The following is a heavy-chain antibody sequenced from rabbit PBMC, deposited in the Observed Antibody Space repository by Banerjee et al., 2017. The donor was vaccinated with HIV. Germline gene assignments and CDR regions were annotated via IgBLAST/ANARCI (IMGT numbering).Heavy chain of an antibody. CDR2: IYTGDGDT. CDR1: GFSFSSSYW. Sequence: EESGGGLVKPEGSLTLTCTASGFSFSSSYWICWVRQAPGKGLEWIGCIYTGDGDTYYASWAKGRFTISKTSSTTVTLQMTSLTAADTATYFCASNYGVPGVLYSTYFNFWGPGTLVTVS. D-gene: IGHD2-1*01. CDR3: ASNYGVPGVLYSTYFNF. J-gene: IGHJ4*01. V-gene: IGHV1S45*01.